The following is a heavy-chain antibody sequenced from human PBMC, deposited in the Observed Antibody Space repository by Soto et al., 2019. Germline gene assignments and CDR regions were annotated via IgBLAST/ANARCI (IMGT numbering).Heavy chain of an antibody. J-gene: IGHJ5*02. Sequence: SETLSLTCTVSGGSISSYYWSWIRQPPGKGLGWIGYIYYSGSTNYNPSLKSRVTISVDTAKNQFSLRLSSVTAADTAVYYCARIGPVRGVINNWFDPWGQGTLVTAPQ. CDR2: IYYSGST. V-gene: IGHV4-59*01. D-gene: IGHD3-10*01. CDR1: GGSISSYY. CDR3: ARIGPVRGVINNWFDP.